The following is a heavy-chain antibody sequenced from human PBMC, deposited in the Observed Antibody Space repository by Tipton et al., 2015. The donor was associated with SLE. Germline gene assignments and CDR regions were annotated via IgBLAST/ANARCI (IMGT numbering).Heavy chain of an antibody. CDR1: GFTFSSYW. V-gene: IGHV3-7*01. CDR2: IKQVGSEK. Sequence: SLRLSCAASGFTFSSYWMSWVRQAPGKGLEWVTNIKQVGSEKYYVDSVKGRFTISRDNAKNSLYLQMNSLRAEDTAVYYCARGLVDTAMDLFEYWGQGTLVTVSS. J-gene: IGHJ4*02. D-gene: IGHD5-18*01. CDR3: ARGLVDTAMDLFEY.